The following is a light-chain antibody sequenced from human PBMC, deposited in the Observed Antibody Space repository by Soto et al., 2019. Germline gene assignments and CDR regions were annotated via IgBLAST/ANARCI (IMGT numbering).Light chain of an antibody. Sequence: DIVLTQSPPTLSLSPRERATISCRASQSISDYLAWCQQKPGQAPRLLLYAASSRATGIPARLSGSGSGTDFTLTISSLEPEDCAVYYCQQRSNWPPLTFGGGTKVDI. J-gene: IGKJ4*01. CDR2: AAS. CDR1: QSISDY. CDR3: QQRSNWPPLT. V-gene: IGKV3-11*01.